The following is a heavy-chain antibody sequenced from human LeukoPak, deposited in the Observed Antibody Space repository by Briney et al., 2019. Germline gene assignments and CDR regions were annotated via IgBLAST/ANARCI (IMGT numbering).Heavy chain of an antibody. Sequence: SETLSLTCAVYGGSFSGYYWSWIRQPPGKGLEWIGEINHSGSTNYNPSLKSRVTISVDTSKNQFSLQLSSVTAADTAVYYCARAGRRTIFGVVIPPRTNYMDVWGKGTTVTVSS. V-gene: IGHV4-34*01. CDR2: INHSGST. CDR3: ARAGRRTIFGVVIPPRTNYMDV. CDR1: GGSFSGYY. D-gene: IGHD3-3*01. J-gene: IGHJ6*03.